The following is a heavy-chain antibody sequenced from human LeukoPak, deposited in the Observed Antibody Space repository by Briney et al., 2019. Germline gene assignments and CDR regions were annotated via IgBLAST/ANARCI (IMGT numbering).Heavy chain of an antibody. Sequence: GGSLRLSCAASGNYWMHWVRQAPGKGLVWVSHINSDGSWTSYADSVKGRFTISKDNAKNTVYLQMNSLRAEDTAVYYCVSFYETYWGRGTLVTISS. CDR1: GNYW. J-gene: IGHJ4*02. CDR2: INSDGSWT. CDR3: VSFYETY. V-gene: IGHV3-74*01. D-gene: IGHD2/OR15-2a*01.